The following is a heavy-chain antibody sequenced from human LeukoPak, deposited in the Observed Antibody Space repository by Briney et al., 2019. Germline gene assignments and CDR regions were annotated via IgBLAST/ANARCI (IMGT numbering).Heavy chain of an antibody. V-gene: IGHV3-23*01. CDR2: ISGSGAST. D-gene: IGHD5-12*01. J-gene: IGHJ4*02. CDR3: AKEGRQWLLRGDCDY. CDR1: GFTFSSYA. Sequence: PGGSLRLSCAASGFTFSSYAMSWVRQAPGRGREWVSSISGSGASTYYADSVTGRFTISTDNSKNTLYLQLNSLRAEDTAVYHCAKEGRQWLLRGDCDYWGQGTLVTDSS.